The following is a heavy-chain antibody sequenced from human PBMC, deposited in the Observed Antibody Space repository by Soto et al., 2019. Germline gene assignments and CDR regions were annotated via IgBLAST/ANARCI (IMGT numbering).Heavy chain of an antibody. V-gene: IGHV3-53*01. CDR1: GFNVSNNY. D-gene: IGHD3-22*01. CDR2: IFIGGPT. CDR3: ARDSSGWANRFSYYYGLDV. J-gene: IGHJ6*02. Sequence: PGGSLRLSCTPSGFNVSNNYMSWVRQAPGKGLEWVSVIFIGGPTYYADAVKGRFTVSRDNSKNTLFLQMNNLRVEDTAVYYCARDSSGWANRFSYYYGLDVWGQGTTVTVSS.